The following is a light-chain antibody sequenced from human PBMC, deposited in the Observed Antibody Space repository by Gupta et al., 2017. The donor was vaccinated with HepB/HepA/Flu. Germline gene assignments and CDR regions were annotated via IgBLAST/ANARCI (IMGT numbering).Light chain of an antibody. V-gene: IGLV1-47*01. CDR3: AAWDDNLSGVL. CDR1: SANIGNNY. CDR2: RSD. J-gene: IGLJ2*01. Sequence: QSVLTQSPSASATPGQRVTISCSGSSANIGNNYVYWYQHLQGTAPKLLIYRSDQRPSGVPDRFSGSKSGTSASLAISGLRSEDEADYYCAAWDDNLSGVLFGVGTKLTVL.